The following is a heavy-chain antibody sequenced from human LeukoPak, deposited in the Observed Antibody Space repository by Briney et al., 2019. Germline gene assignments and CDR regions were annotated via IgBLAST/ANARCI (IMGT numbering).Heavy chain of an antibody. Sequence: GGSLRLSCAASGFTFSTYAMSWVRQAPGKGLEWVSAIGGYDGTTYYADSVKGRFTISRDNSKNTLYLQMNSLRAEDTAVYYCAKDLDYGYDYWGQGTLVTVSS. D-gene: IGHD4-17*01. V-gene: IGHV3-23*01. J-gene: IGHJ4*02. CDR2: IGGYDGTT. CDR3: AKDLDYGYDY. CDR1: GFTFSTYA.